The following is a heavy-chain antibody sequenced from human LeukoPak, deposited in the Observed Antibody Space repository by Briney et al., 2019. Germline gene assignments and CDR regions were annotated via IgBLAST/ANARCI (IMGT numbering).Heavy chain of an antibody. J-gene: IGHJ4*02. CDR1: GFSFSSYN. V-gene: IGHV3-21*01. D-gene: IGHD3-22*01. CDR3: ARPLIVGYDTSVYHSYDY. CDR2: ISSGSSYI. Sequence: KPGGSLRLSCVASGFSFSSYNMNWVRQAPGKGLEWVSSISSGSSYIYSADSVKGRFTISRDNAKNSLDLQMNSLRAEDTAVYYCARPLIVGYDTSVYHSYDYWGQGTLVTVSS.